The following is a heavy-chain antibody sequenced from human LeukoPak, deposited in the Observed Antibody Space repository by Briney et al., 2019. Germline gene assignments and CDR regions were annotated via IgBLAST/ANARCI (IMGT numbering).Heavy chain of an antibody. J-gene: IGHJ6*03. V-gene: IGHV3-21*01. D-gene: IGHD4-11*01. CDR2: ISSSSSYI. CDR1: GFTFSSYS. Sequence: GGSLRLSCAASGFTFSSYSMNWVRQAPGKGLEWVSSISSSSSYIYYADSVKGRCTISRDNAKNSLYQQMNSLRAEDTAVYYCARANHDYSSSYYYYMDVWGKGTTVTISS. CDR3: ARANHDYSSSYYYYMDV.